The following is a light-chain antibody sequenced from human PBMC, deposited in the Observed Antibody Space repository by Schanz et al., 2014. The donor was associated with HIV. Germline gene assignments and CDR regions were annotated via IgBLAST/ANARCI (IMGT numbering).Light chain of an antibody. J-gene: IGKJ5*01. V-gene: IGKV1-17*01. Sequence: DIQMTQSPSSLSASVGARVTITCRARQSISSYLNWYQQKPGKAPKFLIYAASSLQSGVPSRFSGSGSGTEFTLTISSLQPEDFASYYCLQHNTYPLSFGQGTRLDIK. CDR3: LQHNTYPLS. CDR2: AAS. CDR1: QSISSY.